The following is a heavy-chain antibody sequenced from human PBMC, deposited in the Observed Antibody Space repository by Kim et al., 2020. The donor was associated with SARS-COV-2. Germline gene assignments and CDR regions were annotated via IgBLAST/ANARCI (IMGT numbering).Heavy chain of an antibody. J-gene: IGHJ4*02. CDR3: TRARGSGSSRTFDY. CDR2: IRSKAYGGTT. V-gene: IGHV3-49*04. D-gene: IGHD3-10*01. CDR1: GFTFGDYA. Sequence: GGSLRLSCTASGFTFGDYAMSWVRQAPGKGLEWVGFIRSKAYGGTTEYAASVKGRFTISRDDSKSIDYLQMNSLKTEDTAVYYCTRARGSGSSRTFDYWGQGTLVTVSS.